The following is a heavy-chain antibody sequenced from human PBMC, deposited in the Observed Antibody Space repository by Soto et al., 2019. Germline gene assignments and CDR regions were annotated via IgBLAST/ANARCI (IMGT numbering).Heavy chain of an antibody. CDR2: ISSSGSTI. CDR3: ARDRVAAPVPYYYGMDV. Sequence: QVQLVESGGGLVKPGGSLRLSCAASGFTFSDYYMSWIRQAPGKGLEWVAYISSSGSTIYYADSVKGRFTISRDNAKNSLYLQMNSLRAEDTAVYYCARDRVAAPVPYYYGMDVWGQGTTVTVSS. V-gene: IGHV3-11*01. J-gene: IGHJ6*02. CDR1: GFTFSDYY. D-gene: IGHD6-13*01.